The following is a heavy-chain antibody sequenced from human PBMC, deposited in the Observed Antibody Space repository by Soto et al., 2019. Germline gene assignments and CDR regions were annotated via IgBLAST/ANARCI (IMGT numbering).Heavy chain of an antibody. D-gene: IGHD3-10*01. CDR2: IFYNGNT. J-gene: IGHJ5*01. Sequence: PWETLCLTCAASDYSINCGYYWGWIRQPPKKGLEWIGSIFYNGNTYYNPSLKSRVTISVGTTKNHFSLSLNSVTAADTALYYFVPQGPGSCPNWFDSWGQGTLVTVSS. CDR1: DYSINCGYY. V-gene: IGHV4-38-2*01. CDR3: VPQGPGSCPNWFDS.